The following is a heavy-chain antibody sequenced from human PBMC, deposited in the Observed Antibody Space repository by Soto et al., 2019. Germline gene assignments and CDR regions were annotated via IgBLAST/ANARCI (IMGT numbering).Heavy chain of an antibody. J-gene: IGHJ6*02. V-gene: IGHV1-46*02. CDR3: ARGADVVVLLYSHGMDV. D-gene: IGHD2-15*01. CDR2: IKPTDGST. Sequence: ASVKVSCKASGYTFKKNYVHWVRQAPGQGLEWMGIIKPTDGSTSNAQRFQGRITMTRDTSTNTVFMELSNLRSEDTAVYYCARGADVVVLLYSHGMDVWGQGTTVTVSS. CDR1: GYTFKKNY.